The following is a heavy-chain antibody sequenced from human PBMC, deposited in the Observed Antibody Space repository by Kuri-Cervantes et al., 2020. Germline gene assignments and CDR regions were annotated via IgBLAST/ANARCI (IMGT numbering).Heavy chain of an antibody. Sequence: GGSLRLSCAASGFTFSSYGMHWVRQAPGKGLEWVAVIWYDGSNKYYADSVKGRFTISRDNSKNTLYLQMNSLRAEDTAVYYCARESSSGYYVSLGMDVWGQGTTVTVSS. D-gene: IGHD3-22*01. CDR3: ARESSSGYYVSLGMDV. J-gene: IGHJ6*02. CDR2: IWYDGSNK. V-gene: IGHV3-33*01. CDR1: GFTFSSYG.